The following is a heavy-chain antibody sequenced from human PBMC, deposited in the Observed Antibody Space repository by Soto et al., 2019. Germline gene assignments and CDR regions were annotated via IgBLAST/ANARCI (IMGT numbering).Heavy chain of an antibody. D-gene: IGHD5-18*01. CDR2: INPSGGST. Sequence: GASVKVSCKASGYTFTSYYMHWVRQAPGQGLEWMGIINPSGGSTSYAQKFQGGVTMTRDTSTSTVYMELSSLRSEDTAVYYCAREPGEIVGYSYGHHFDYWGQGTLVTVSS. J-gene: IGHJ4*02. V-gene: IGHV1-46*01. CDR1: GYTFTSYY. CDR3: AREPGEIVGYSYGHHFDY.